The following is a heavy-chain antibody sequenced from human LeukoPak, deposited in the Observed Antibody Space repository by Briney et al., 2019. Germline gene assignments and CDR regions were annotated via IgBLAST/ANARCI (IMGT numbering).Heavy chain of an antibody. CDR3: ARDALPKWEPHDAFDI. Sequence: GASVKVSCKASGGTFSSYAISWVRQAPGQGLEWMGGIIPIFGTANYAQKFQGRVTITADESTSTAYMELSSLRSEDTAVYYCARDALPKWEPHDAFDIWGQGTMVTVSS. J-gene: IGHJ3*02. CDR1: GGTFSSYA. V-gene: IGHV1-69*13. CDR2: IIPIFGTA. D-gene: IGHD1-26*01.